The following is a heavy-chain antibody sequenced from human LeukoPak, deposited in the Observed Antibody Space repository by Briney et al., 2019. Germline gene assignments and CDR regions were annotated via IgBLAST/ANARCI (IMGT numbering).Heavy chain of an antibody. J-gene: IGHJ4*02. V-gene: IGHV4-39*01. CDR2: AYYSGST. CDR3: VRHISTNTGYFDY. CDR1: GGSISSGAYY. Sequence: PSETLSLSCTVSGGSISSGAYYWGWIRQPPGKGLEWIGSAYYSGSTDYNPSLKSRVTIFIDTSRDQFSLDLRSETAADTALYYCVRHISTNTGYFDYCGQGTLVTVSS. D-gene: IGHD5-24*01.